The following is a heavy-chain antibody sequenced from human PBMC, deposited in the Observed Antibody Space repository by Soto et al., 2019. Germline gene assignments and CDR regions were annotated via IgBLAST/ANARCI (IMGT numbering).Heavy chain of an antibody. CDR1: GYTFTSYE. CDR2: MNPNSGDT. D-gene: IGHD3-16*02. Sequence: QMQLVQSGAEVKKPGASVKVSCKASGYTFTSYEINWVRQATGQGLESMGWMNPNSGDTGYAHKVQVRVTMTRDTSINTAYMALNSLRSEDTAVYYCARDRSGLDVWGQGTTVTVSS. V-gene: IGHV1-8*01. CDR3: ARDRSGLDV. J-gene: IGHJ6*02.